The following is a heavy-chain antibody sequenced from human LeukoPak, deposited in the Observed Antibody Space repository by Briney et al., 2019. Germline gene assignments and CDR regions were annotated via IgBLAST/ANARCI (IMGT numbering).Heavy chain of an antibody. CDR1: GGSISTYY. CDR2: IYYSGST. V-gene: IGHV4-59*08. CDR3: AVNLTRHTFDI. J-gene: IGHJ3*02. Sequence: SETLSLTCTVSGGSISTYYWSWIRQSPGKGLEWIGSIYYSGSTNYNPSLKTRVTISVDTSKNQFSLELSSVTAADTAVYYCAVNLTRHTFDIWGQGTMVTVSS. D-gene: IGHD1-1*01.